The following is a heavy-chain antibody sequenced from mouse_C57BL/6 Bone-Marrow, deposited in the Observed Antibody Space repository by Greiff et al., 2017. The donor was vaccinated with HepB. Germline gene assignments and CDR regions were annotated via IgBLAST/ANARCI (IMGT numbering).Heavy chain of an antibody. CDR2: IDPSDSYT. J-gene: IGHJ4*01. CDR3: ARSYYSNPYYYAMDY. CDR1: GYTFTSYW. V-gene: IGHV1-50*01. D-gene: IGHD2-5*01. Sequence: QVQLKQSGAELVKPGASVTLSCKASGYTFTSYWMQWVKQRPGQGLEWIGEIDPSDSYTNYNQKFKGKDTLTVDTSSSTTYMQLSSLTSEDSAVYYCARSYYSNPYYYAMDYWGQGTSVTVSS.